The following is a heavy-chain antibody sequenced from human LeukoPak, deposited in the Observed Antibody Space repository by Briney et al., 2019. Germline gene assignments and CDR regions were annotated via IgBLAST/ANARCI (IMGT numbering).Heavy chain of an antibody. CDR3: ARELSRGFFDY. D-gene: IGHD5-12*01. Sequence: GGSLRLSCAASGFIVSTNYMSWVRQTPGKGLEWVSIIYSDGSTYYADSVKGRFTISRDNAKNSLYLQMNSLRAEDTAVYYCARELSRGFFDYWGQGTLVTVSS. J-gene: IGHJ4*02. CDR2: IYSDGST. V-gene: IGHV3-53*01. CDR1: GFIVSTNY.